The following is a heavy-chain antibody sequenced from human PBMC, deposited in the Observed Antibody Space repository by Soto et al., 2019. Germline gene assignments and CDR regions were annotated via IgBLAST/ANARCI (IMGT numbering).Heavy chain of an antibody. D-gene: IGHD3-3*02. J-gene: IGHJ6*02. CDR3: AKDQLAFFDWRAQARGDFHFDGMDG. CDR1: GYNFNNYG. CDR2: ISAYNGET. V-gene: IGHV1-18*01. Sequence: QVQLVQSGAEVKTPGASVKVSCKASGYNFNNYGISWVRQAPGHGPERMGWISAYNGETNFPQRLQGRVTMTADTAASTVYMELRRLTSDDTAIYYCAKDQLAFFDWRAQARGDFHFDGMDGWGQGTTVTVS.